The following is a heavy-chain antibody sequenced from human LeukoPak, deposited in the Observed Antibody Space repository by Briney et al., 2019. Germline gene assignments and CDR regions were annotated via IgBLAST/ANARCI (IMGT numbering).Heavy chain of an antibody. CDR2: ISTSSSHI. CDR1: GFTFSFYM. CDR3: ARDDNWNDKPFDL. D-gene: IGHD1-20*01. V-gene: IGHV3-21*01. Sequence: PGGSLRLSCTASGFTFSFYMMNWVRQAPGKGLEWVSSISTSSSHIYYADSLKGRFTVSRYNAKNSLYLQMNNLRAEDTAVYYCARDDNWNDKPFDLWGPGTLVTVSS. J-gene: IGHJ4*02.